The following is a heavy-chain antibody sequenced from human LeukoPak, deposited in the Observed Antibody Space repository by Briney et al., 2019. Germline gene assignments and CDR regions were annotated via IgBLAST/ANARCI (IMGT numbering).Heavy chain of an antibody. CDR1: GGSISSSSYY. V-gene: IGHV4-39*01. CDR3: AQDSSGWYGFFDY. D-gene: IGHD6-19*01. CDR2: IYYSGST. J-gene: IGHJ4*02. Sequence: SETLSLTCTVSGGSISSSSYYWGWIRQPPGKGLEWIGSIYYSGSTYYNPSLKSRVTISVDTSKNQFSLKLSSVTAADTAVYYCAQDSSGWYGFFDYWGQGTLVTVSS.